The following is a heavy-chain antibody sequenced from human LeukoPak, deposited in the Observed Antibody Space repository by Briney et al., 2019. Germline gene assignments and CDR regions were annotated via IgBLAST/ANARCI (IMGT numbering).Heavy chain of an antibody. CDR3: AKENYDFLPFDY. CDR1: GFTFNNHV. CDR2: ISGSGGST. D-gene: IGHD3-3*01. J-gene: IGHJ4*02. V-gene: IGHV3-23*01. Sequence: PGGSLRLSCAASGFTFNNHVMTWVRQAPGKGLEWVSAISGSGGSTYYADSVKGRFTISRDNSKNTLYLQMNSLRAEDTAVYYCAKENYDFLPFDYWGQGTLVTVSS.